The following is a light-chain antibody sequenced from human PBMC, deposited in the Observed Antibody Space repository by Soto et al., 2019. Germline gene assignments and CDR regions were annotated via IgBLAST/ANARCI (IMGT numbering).Light chain of an antibody. CDR1: QSIGSNS. J-gene: IGKJ5*01. Sequence: EMVLTQSPGTLSLSPGERATLSCRASQSIGSNSLAWYQQKPGQAPRLFIYGASSRATGIPDRFSGSGSGTHFTLTISRLEPEDFALYYCQQYGSSPRITFGQGTRLEIK. V-gene: IGKV3-20*01. CDR3: QQYGSSPRIT. CDR2: GAS.